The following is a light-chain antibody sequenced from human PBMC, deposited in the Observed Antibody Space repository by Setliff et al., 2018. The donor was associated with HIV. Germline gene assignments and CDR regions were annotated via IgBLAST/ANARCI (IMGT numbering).Light chain of an antibody. CDR2: DVN. CDR3: CSYAGSYTYV. J-gene: IGLJ1*01. V-gene: IGLV2-11*01. CDR1: SSDAGTYDY. Sequence: QSALAQPRSVSGSPGQSVNISCIGGSSDAGTYDYVSWYQQLPGKVPKIMIYDVNKRPSGVPDRFSGSKSGNTASLTISGLQADDEADYFCCSYAGSYTYVFGTGTKVTVL.